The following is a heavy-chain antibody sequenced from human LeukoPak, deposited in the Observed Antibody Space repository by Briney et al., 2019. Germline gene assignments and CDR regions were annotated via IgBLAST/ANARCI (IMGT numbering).Heavy chain of an antibody. CDR3: ARVHSSGWYRYFQH. J-gene: IGHJ1*01. Sequence: GGSLRLSCAASGFTFSSYWMSWVRQAPGKGLEWVANIKQDGSEKYYVDSAKGRFTISRDNAKNSLYLQMNSLRAEDTAVYYCARVHSSGWYRYFQHWGQGTLVTVSS. CDR2: IKQDGSEK. V-gene: IGHV3-7*01. CDR1: GFTFSSYW. D-gene: IGHD6-19*01.